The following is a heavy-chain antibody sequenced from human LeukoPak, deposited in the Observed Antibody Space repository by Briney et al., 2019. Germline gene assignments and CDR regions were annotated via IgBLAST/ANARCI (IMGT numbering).Heavy chain of an antibody. V-gene: IGHV3-23*01. Sequence: GGSLRLSCAASGFTFSNHAMSWVRQAPGKGLEWVSAISGGGGTTYYADSVKGRFTISRDNSKNTLYLQMNSLRAEDTAVYYCAKGLSGIVPAAMYDYWGQGTLVTVSS. CDR2: ISGGGGTT. CDR1: GFTFSNHA. J-gene: IGHJ4*02. CDR3: AKGLSGIVPAAMYDY. D-gene: IGHD2-2*01.